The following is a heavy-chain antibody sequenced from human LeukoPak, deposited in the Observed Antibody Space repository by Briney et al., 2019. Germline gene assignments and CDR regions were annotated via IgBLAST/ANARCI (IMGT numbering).Heavy chain of an antibody. D-gene: IGHD3-22*01. J-gene: IGHJ4*02. CDR1: GYTFTSYA. CDR3: ATGSYYYDSSGYCPLEFDY. Sequence: ASVKVSCKASGYTFTSYAMNWVRQAPGQGLEWMGWTNTNTGNPTYAQGFTGRFVFSLDTSVSTAYLQITRLKAEDTAVYYCATGSYYYDSSGYCPLEFDYWGQGTLVTVSS. CDR2: TNTNTGNP. V-gene: IGHV7-4-1*02.